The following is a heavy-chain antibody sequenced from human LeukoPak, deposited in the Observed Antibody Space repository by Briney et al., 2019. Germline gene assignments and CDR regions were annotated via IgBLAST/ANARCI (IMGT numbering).Heavy chain of an antibody. J-gene: IGHJ4*02. CDR1: GYTFTHYY. Sequence: GASVKVSCKTSGYTFTHYYIHWVRQAPGQGLDWMGMIVPSSGSTSYAQKFLGRVTMTRDTSTTTVHMELSSLRSDDTAVYYCARDYRMDGYNRGVDHWGQGTLVTVSS. V-gene: IGHV1-46*01. D-gene: IGHD5-24*01. CDR2: IVPSSGST. CDR3: ARDYRMDGYNRGVDH.